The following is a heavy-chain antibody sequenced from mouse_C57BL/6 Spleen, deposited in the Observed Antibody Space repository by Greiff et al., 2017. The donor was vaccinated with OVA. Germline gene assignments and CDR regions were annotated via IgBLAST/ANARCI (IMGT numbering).Heavy chain of an antibody. Sequence: EVKVVESGAELVKPGASVKLSCTASGFNIKDYYMHWVKQRTEQGLEWIGRIDPEDGETKYAPKFQGKATITADTSSNTAYLQLSSLTSEDTAVYYCARSAAQATGFAYWGKGTLVTVSA. D-gene: IGHD3-2*02. V-gene: IGHV14-2*01. J-gene: IGHJ3*01. CDR2: IDPEDGET. CDR1: GFNIKDYY. CDR3: ARSAAQATGFAY.